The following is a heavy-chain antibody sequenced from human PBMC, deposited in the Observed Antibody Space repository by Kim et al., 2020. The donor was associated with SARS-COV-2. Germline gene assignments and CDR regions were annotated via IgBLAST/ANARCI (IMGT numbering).Heavy chain of an antibody. CDR2: IWYDGSNK. J-gene: IGHJ4*02. CDR3: ASSSGYSGDHLIDY. V-gene: IGHV3-33*01. Sequence: GGSLRLSCAASGFTFSSYGMHWVRQAPGKGLEWVAVIWYDGSNKYYADSVKGRFTISRDNSKNTLYLQMNSLRAEDTAVYYCASSSGYSGDHLIDYWGQGTLVTVSS. CDR1: GFTFSSYG. D-gene: IGHD5-12*01.